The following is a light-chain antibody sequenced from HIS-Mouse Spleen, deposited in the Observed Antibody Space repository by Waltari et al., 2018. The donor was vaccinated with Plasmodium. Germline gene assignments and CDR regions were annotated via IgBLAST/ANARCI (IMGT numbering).Light chain of an antibody. Sequence: SYELTQPPSASVSPGQTARITCSGAALPKKYAYWYQQKSGQAPVLVIHEDSKRPAGTPERFSGSSSGTMATLTISGAQVEEAAGYHCYSTDSSGNHRVFGGGTKLTVL. CDR2: EDS. J-gene: IGLJ3*02. V-gene: IGLV3-10*01. CDR1: ALPKKY. CDR3: YSTDSSGNHRV.